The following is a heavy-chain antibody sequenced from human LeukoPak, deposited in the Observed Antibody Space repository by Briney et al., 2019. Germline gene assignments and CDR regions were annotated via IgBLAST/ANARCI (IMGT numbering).Heavy chain of an antibody. CDR2: IYTSGST. Sequence: SETLSLTCTVSGGSISSYYWSWIRQPAGKGLEWIGRIYTSGSTNYNPSLKSRVAMSVDTSKNQFSLKLSSVTAADTAVYYCARDLHYDFWSGYYDWGQGTLVTVSS. CDR3: ARDLHYDFWSGYYD. V-gene: IGHV4-4*07. D-gene: IGHD3-3*01. CDR1: GGSISSYY. J-gene: IGHJ4*02.